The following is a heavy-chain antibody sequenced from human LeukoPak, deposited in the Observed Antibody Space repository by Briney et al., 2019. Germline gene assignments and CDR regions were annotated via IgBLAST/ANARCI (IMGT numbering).Heavy chain of an antibody. Sequence: SETLSLTCTASGGSLSSYYWSWLRQPPGKGLEWIGYIYYSGSTNYNPSLKSRVTISVDTSKNQFSLKLSSVTAADTAVYYCARGVYIAAAQYGYWGQGTLVTVPS. D-gene: IGHD6-13*01. CDR3: ARGVYIAAAQYGY. CDR1: GGSLSSYY. J-gene: IGHJ4*02. V-gene: IGHV4-59*01. CDR2: IYYSGST.